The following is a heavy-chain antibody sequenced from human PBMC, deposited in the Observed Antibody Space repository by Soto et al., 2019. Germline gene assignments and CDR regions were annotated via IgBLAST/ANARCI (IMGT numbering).Heavy chain of an antibody. CDR1: GFTFSSYA. J-gene: IGHJ4*02. V-gene: IGHV3-30-3*01. D-gene: IGHD3-9*01. CDR3: ARVSSYDILTGYGLDY. CDR2: ISYDGSNK. Sequence: PGGSLRLSCAASGFTFSSYAMHWVRQAPGKGLEWVAVISYDGSNKYYADSVKGRFTISRDNSKNTLYLQMNSLRAEDTAVYYCARVSSYDILTGYGLDYWGQGTLGTVSS.